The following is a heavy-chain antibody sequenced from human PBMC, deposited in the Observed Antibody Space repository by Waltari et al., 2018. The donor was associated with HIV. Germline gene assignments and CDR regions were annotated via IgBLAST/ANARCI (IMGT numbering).Heavy chain of an antibody. V-gene: IGHV1-8*01. Sequence: QVQLVQSGAEVKKPGASVTISCKDCGYTFPDQDINWLRQANGQGLEWMGWMNAKSGNTGYAPKFKDIFTMTWDTSINTAYMELKSLGPEDTAMYYCTREFRRDENWGQGTLVTVSS. J-gene: IGHJ4*02. D-gene: IGHD3-10*01. CDR1: GYTFPDQD. CDR3: TREFRRDEN. CDR2: MNAKSGNT.